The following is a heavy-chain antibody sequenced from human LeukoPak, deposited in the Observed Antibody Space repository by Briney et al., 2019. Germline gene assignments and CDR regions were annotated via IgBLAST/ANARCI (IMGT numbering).Heavy chain of an antibody. Sequence: GGSLRLSCTASEFTFSSYWMQWVRQAPGKGLVWVSRINSDGSSPSYADSVKGRFTISRDNSKNTLYLQMNNLSAEDTAVYYCARETSGSFPYWGQGTLVTVSS. V-gene: IGHV3-74*01. D-gene: IGHD2-15*01. J-gene: IGHJ4*02. CDR2: INSDGSSP. CDR3: ARETSGSFPY. CDR1: EFTFSSYW.